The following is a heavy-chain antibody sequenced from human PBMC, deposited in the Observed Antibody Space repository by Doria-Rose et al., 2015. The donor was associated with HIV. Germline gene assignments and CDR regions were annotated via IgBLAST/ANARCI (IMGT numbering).Heavy chain of an antibody. J-gene: IGHJ4*02. CDR3: ARARITGADY. Sequence: QTLSLTCTVSGGSISSAAYYWSWIRQPPGKGLEWIGYIYYSGSTYYNPSLKSRVTISVDTSKNQFSLKLSSVTAADTAVYYCARARITGADYWGQGTLVTVSS. D-gene: IGHD1-20*01. CDR2: IYYSGST. V-gene: IGHV4-31*03. CDR1: GGSISSAAYY.